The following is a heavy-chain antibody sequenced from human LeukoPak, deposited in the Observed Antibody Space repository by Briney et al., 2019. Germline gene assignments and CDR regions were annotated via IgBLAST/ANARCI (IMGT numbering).Heavy chain of an antibody. J-gene: IGHJ4*02. CDR2: ISSSSSYI. D-gene: IGHD2-15*01. CDR3: ARRPLYCSGGSCFDY. CDR1: GFTFSSYS. Sequence: GGSLRLSCAASGFTFSSYSMNWVRQAPGKGLEWVSSISSSSSYIYYADSVKGRFTISRDNAKNSLYLQMNSLRAEDTAVYYCARRPLYCSGGSCFDYWGQGTLVTVSS. V-gene: IGHV3-21*04.